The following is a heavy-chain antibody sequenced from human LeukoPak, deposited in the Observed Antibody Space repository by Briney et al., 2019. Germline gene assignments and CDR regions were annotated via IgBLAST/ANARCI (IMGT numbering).Heavy chain of an antibody. CDR1: GGSVSSSSYY. D-gene: IGHD3-10*01. V-gene: IGHV4-30-4*08. CDR2: IYYSGST. CDR3: ARDLHGSGSSPYYYYGMDV. Sequence: SETLSLTCTVSGGSVSSSSYYWGWIRQPPGKGLEWIGYIYYSGSTYYNPSLKSRVTISVDTSKNQFSLKLSSVTAADTAVYHCARDLHGSGSSPYYYYGMDVWGQGTTVTVSS. J-gene: IGHJ6*02.